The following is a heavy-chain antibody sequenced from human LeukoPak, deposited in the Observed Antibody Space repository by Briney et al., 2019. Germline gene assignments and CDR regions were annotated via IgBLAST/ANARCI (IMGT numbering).Heavy chain of an antibody. CDR3: AELGITMIGGV. V-gene: IGHV3-48*03. D-gene: IGHD3-10*02. CDR1: GFTFSNYE. CDR2: ISSSGSSI. Sequence: GGSLRLSCAASGFTFSNYEMNWVRQGPGKGLDWVSHISSSGSSIYYADSVKGRFTISRDNAKNSLFLQMNSLRAEDTAIYYCAELGITMIGGVWGKGTTVTISS. J-gene: IGHJ6*04.